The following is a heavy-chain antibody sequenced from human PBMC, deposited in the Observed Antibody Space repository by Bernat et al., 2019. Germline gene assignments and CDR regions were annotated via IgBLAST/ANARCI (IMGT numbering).Heavy chain of an antibody. Sequence: EVQLLESGGGLVQPGGSLRLSCVASGFTFSNYAMSWVRQAPGKGLDWVPVISGSGGSAYADSVKGRFTISRDNSKNTLYLQMNSLRAEDTAVYYCAKDGGYGSGTYYPDYWGQGTLVTVSS. V-gene: IGHV3-23*01. CDR1: GFTFSNYA. CDR2: ISGSGGSA. CDR3: AKDGGYGSGTYYPDY. J-gene: IGHJ4*02. D-gene: IGHD3-10*01.